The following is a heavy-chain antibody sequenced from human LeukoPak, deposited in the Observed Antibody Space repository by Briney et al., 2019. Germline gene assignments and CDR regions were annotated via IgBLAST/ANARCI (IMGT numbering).Heavy chain of an antibody. Sequence: GGSLRLSCAASGFIFNNYGLVWVRQAPGKGLEWVSAISNDGGGTTYADFVKGRFSVSRDNSKKTLFLQMNSLRAEDTALYYCAKGSSGYFFDLWGQGTLVTVSS. CDR1: GFIFNNYG. J-gene: IGHJ4*02. CDR2: ISNDGGGT. V-gene: IGHV3-23*01. D-gene: IGHD3-22*01. CDR3: AKGSSGYFFDL.